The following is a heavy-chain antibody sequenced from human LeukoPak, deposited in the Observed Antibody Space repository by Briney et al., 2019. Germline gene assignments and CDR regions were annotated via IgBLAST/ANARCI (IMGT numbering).Heavy chain of an antibody. D-gene: IGHD3-22*01. Sequence: GESLKISCKGSGYSFTSYWIGWVRQMPGKGLEWMGIIYPGDSDTRYSPSFQGQVTISADKSINTAYLQWSSLKASDTAMYYCARRSPFYDSSGYYRFDAFDIWGQGTMVTVSS. J-gene: IGHJ3*02. CDR1: GYSFTSYW. CDR3: ARRSPFYDSSGYYRFDAFDI. V-gene: IGHV5-51*01. CDR2: IYPGDSDT.